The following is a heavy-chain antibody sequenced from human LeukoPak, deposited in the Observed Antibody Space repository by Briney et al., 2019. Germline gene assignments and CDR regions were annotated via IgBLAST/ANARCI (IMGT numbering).Heavy chain of an antibody. V-gene: IGHV3-23*01. J-gene: IGHJ4*02. CDR2: ISGSGGST. Sequence: GGSLRLSCAASGFTFSSYAMSGVRQAPGKGLEWVSAISGSGGSTYYADSVKGRFTISRDNSKNTLYLQMNSLRAEDTAVYYCAKAVGVPAARGYFDYWGQGTLVTVSS. CDR1: GFTFSSYA. D-gene: IGHD2-2*01. CDR3: AKAVGVPAARGYFDY.